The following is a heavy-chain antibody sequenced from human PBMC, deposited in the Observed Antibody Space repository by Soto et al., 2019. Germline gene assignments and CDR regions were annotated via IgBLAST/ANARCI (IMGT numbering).Heavy chain of an antibody. V-gene: IGHV1-46*01. CDR1: GYTFISYH. CDR3: AGEKISRDYYYGMDV. D-gene: IGHD3-3*02. Sequence: GASVKFSCKASGYTFISYHMHWVRQAPGQVLECVVVINPTSVMTTYXXTFQGRVXXTGDTATSIVXMELSXVRSEDTAVYYCAGEKISRDYYYGMDVXX. CDR2: INPTSVMT. J-gene: IGHJ6*02.